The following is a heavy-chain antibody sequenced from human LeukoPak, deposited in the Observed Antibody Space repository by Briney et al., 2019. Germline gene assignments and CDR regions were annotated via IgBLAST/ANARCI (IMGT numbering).Heavy chain of an antibody. CDR2: IYYSGST. V-gene: IGHV4-59*01. CDR1: GGSISSYY. J-gene: IGHJ6*03. D-gene: IGHD6-13*01. Sequence: SETLSLTCTVSGGSISSYYWSWLRQPPAKGLEWIGYIYYSGSTNYNPSLESRVTISVDTSKNQFSLTLSSVTAADTAVYYCAKETSGSSWYGYCYYYMDVWGKGTTVTVSS. CDR3: AKETSGSSWYGYCYYYMDV.